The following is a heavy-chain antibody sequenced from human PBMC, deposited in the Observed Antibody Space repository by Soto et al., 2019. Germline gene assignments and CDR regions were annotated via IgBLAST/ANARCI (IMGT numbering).Heavy chain of an antibody. D-gene: IGHD3-22*01. V-gene: IGHV3-23*01. CDR3: AKVFYYYDSSGYYYFDY. CDR1: GFTFSSYA. CDR2: ISGSGSTI. Sequence: GGSLRLSCAASGFTFSSYAVSWVRQAPGKGPEWISSISGSGSTIYYADSVKGRFTISRVNSKNTLYLQMSSLRAEDTAVYYCAKVFYYYDSSGYYYFDYWGQGTLVTVSS. J-gene: IGHJ4*02.